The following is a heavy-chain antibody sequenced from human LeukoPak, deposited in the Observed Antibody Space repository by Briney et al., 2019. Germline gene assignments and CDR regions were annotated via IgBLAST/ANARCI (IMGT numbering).Heavy chain of an antibody. V-gene: IGHV1-46*01. CDR3: ARAMRFTMVRGVISPFAY. CDR1: GYTFTGYW. CDR2: ISPSGGST. J-gene: IGHJ4*02. D-gene: IGHD3-10*01. Sequence: ASVKVSCKAFGYTFTGYWMHWVRQAPGQGPEWMGVISPSGGSTIYAQKFKGRVTLTRDMSTSTDYLELSSLRSEDTAVYYCARAMRFTMVRGVISPFAYWGQGTLVTVSS.